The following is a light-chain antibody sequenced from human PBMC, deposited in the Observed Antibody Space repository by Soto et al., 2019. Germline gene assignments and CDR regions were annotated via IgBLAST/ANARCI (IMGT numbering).Light chain of an antibody. CDR2: GAS. CDR3: HQYDNSPLT. J-gene: IGKJ4*01. CDR1: QSVSNNY. Sequence: EIVMTQYPGTLSLSPGERATLSCRASQSVSNNYLAWYQQKPGQAPRLLIYGASNRVTGIPDRFSGSGSGTDFTLTISRLEPEDFALYYCHQYDNSPLTFGGGTKVDIK. V-gene: IGKV3-20*01.